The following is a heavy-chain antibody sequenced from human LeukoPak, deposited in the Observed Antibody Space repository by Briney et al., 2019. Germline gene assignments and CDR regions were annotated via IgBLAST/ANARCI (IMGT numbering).Heavy chain of an antibody. V-gene: IGHV3-7*01. CDR2: IKQDGSEK. CDR1: GFTFSSYW. D-gene: IGHD4-11*01. Sequence: GGSLRLSCAASGFTFSSYWMSWVRQAPGKGLEWVANIKQDGSEKYYVDSVKGRFTISRDNAKNSLYPQMNSLRAEDTAVYYCAREKTTGVNYFDYWGQGTLVTVSS. CDR3: AREKTTGVNYFDY. J-gene: IGHJ4*02.